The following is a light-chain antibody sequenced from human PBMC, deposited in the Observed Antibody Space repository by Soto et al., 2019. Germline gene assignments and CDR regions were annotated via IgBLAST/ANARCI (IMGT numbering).Light chain of an antibody. CDR2: DAS. V-gene: IGKV3-11*01. CDR3: HQRSDWPLT. Sequence: EIVLTQSPATLSLSPGERATLSCRASQSVGRYLVWYQQKVGQTPRLLIYDASNRATGIPARFSASGSGTDFTLTISSLEPEDCAVYYCHQRSDWPLTFGGGTKVEIK. CDR1: QSVGRY. J-gene: IGKJ4*01.